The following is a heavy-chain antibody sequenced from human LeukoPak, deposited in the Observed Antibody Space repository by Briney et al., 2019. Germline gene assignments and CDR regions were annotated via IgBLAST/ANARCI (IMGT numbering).Heavy chain of an antibody. V-gene: IGHV4-38-2*02. CDR2: IYHSGST. D-gene: IGHD6-13*01. Sequence: SETLSLTCTVSGYSISSGYYWGWIRQPPGKGLEWIGSIYHSGSTYYNPSLKSRVTISVDTSKNQFSLKLSSVAAADTAVYYCARGVAVEAAVDYWGQGTLVTVSS. CDR3: ARGVAVEAAVDY. CDR1: GYSISSGYY. J-gene: IGHJ4*02.